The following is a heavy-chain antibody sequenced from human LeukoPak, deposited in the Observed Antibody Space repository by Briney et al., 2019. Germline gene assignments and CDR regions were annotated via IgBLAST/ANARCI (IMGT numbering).Heavy chain of an antibody. J-gene: IGHJ4*02. V-gene: IGHV3-33*01. Sequence: GGSLRLSCAASGFTFSSYGMHGVRQAPGKGLEWVAVIWYDGSNKYYADSVKGRFTISRDNSKNTLYLQMNSLRAEDTAVYYCAREGSSSGWYNYYFDYWGQGTLVTVSS. CDR3: AREGSSSGWYNYYFDY. CDR1: GFTFSSYG. CDR2: IWYDGSNK. D-gene: IGHD6-19*01.